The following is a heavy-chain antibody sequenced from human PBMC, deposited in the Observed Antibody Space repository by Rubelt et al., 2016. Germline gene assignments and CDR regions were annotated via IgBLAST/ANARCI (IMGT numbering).Heavy chain of an antibody. CDR2: ISDSGTTI. J-gene: IGHJ6*02. CDR3: AGVAAATQAHYYYYYGMDV. CDR1: GFTFSGYE. D-gene: IGHD2-15*01. V-gene: IGHV3-48*03. Sequence: GGSLRLSCAASGFTFSGYEMNWVRQAPGKGLEWVSYISDSGTTIYYADSVKGRFTISRDNATNSLFLQMDSLRAEDTAVYYCAGVAAATQAHYYYYYGMDVWGQGTTVTVSS.